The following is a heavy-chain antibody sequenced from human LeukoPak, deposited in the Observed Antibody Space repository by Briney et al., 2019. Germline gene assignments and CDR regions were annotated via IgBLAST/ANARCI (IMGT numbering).Heavy chain of an antibody. V-gene: IGHV1-46*01. J-gene: IGHJ4*02. CDR2: INPSGGST. CDR1: GYTFTSDY. CDR3: ARDIGPPYGDYNQFDY. Sequence: ASVKVSCKASGYTFTSDYMHWVRQAPGQGLEWMGIINPSGGSTSYAQKFQGRVTMTRDTSTSTVYMELSSLRSEDTAVYYCARDIGPPYGDYNQFDYWGQGTLVTVSS. D-gene: IGHD4-17*01.